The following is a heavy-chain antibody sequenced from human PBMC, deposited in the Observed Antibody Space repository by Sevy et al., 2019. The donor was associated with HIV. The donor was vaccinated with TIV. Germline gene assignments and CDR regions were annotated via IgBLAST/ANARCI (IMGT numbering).Heavy chain of an antibody. V-gene: IGHV3-23*01. CDR2: LSFACGRI. CDR1: GFTFSKYS. CDR3: AREGCSKPHDY. Sequence: GGCLRLSCVASGFTFSKYSMSCVRQTPGKGLEWVSTLSFACGRINYADSVKGRFTMSRDDSRNTFYLQMDSLRAEDTAIYYCAREGCSKPHDYWGQGTLVTVSS. D-gene: IGHD2-2*01. J-gene: IGHJ4*02.